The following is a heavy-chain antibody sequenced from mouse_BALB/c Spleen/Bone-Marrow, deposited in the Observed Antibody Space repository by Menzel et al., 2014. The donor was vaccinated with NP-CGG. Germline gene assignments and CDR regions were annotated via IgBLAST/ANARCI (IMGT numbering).Heavy chain of an antibody. D-gene: IGHD2-14*01. J-gene: IGHJ3*01. CDR1: GYTFSSYW. V-gene: IGHV1-9*01. CDR2: IFPGSGST. CDR3: ARRGYDGAY. Sequence: VKLMESGAELMKPGASVKISCKATGYTFSSYWIEWVKQRPGHGLEWIGEIFPGSGSTNYNEKFKGKATFTADTSSNTAYMQLSSLTSEDSAVYYCARRGYDGAYWGQGTLVTVSA.